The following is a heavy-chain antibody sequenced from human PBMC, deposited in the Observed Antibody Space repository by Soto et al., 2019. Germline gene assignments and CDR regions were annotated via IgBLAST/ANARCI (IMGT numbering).Heavy chain of an antibody. V-gene: IGHV3-23*01. CDR3: AKDRYSSSWYYFDY. CDR2: ISGSGGST. CDR1: GFTFSSYA. D-gene: IGHD6-13*01. Sequence: GGSLRLSCAASGFTFSSYAMSWVRQAPGKGLEWVSAISGSGGSTYYADSVKGRFTISRDNSKNTLYLQMNSLRAEDTVVYYCAKDRYSSSWYYFDYWGQGTLVTVSS. J-gene: IGHJ4*02.